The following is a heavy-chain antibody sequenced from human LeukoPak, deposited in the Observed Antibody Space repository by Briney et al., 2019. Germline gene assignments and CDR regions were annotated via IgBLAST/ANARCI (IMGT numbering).Heavy chain of an antibody. J-gene: IGHJ5*02. V-gene: IGHV4-30-2*01. CDR2: IDHSGNT. CDR3: ARVSTATSTYWFDP. D-gene: IGHD5-18*01. CDR1: GGSISSSGYS. Sequence: SQTLSLTCTVSGGSISSSGYSWSWIRQPPGKGLEYIGYIDHSGNTYYNPSLKSRVTMSVDRSKNQFSLKLSSVTAADTAVYYCARVSTATSTYWFDPWGQGTLVTVSS.